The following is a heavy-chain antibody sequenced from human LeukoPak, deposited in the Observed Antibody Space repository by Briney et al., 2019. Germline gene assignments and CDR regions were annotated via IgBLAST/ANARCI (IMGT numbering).Heavy chain of an antibody. D-gene: IGHD1-7*01. CDR2: ISGSGGST. CDR3: AKVNYDQDQNWYFDL. Sequence: GGSLRLSCAAYGFTFSSYAMSWVRQAPGKGLEWVSAISGSGGSTYYADSVKGRFTISRDNSKNTLYLQMNSLRAEDTAVYYCAKVNYDQDQNWYFDLWGRGTLVTVSS. V-gene: IGHV3-23*01. CDR1: GFTFSSYA. J-gene: IGHJ2*01.